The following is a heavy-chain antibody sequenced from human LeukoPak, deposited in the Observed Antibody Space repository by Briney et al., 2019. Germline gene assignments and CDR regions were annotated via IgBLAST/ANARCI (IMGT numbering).Heavy chain of an antibody. Sequence: SETLSLTCTVSGDSISSYYWSWIRQPPGKGLEWIGSMYYSGSTYYNPSLKSRVTISVDTSKNQYSLNLSSVTAADTAVYYCATKLGGERDYWGQGTLVTVSS. J-gene: IGHJ4*02. CDR3: ATKLGGERDY. CDR2: MYYSGST. V-gene: IGHV4-59*05. CDR1: GDSISSYY. D-gene: IGHD3-16*01.